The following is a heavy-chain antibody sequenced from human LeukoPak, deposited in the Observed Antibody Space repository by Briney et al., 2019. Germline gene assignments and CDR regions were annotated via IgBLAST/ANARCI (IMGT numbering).Heavy chain of an antibody. CDR3: TRDYLDSLGVYYMDV. D-gene: IGHD1-26*01. Sequence: GGSLRLSCTASGFTFGDYAMSWVRQAPGKGLEWVGFIRSKAYGGTTEYAASVKGRFTISRDDSKSIAYLQMNSLKTEDTAVYYCTRDYLDSLGVYYMDVWGKGTTVTISS. CDR2: IRSKAYGGTT. J-gene: IGHJ6*03. CDR1: GFTFGDYA. V-gene: IGHV3-49*04.